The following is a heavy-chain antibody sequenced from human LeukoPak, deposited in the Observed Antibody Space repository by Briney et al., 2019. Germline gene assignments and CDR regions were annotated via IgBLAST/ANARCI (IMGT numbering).Heavy chain of an antibody. CDR2: INHSGGT. CDR1: GGSFSGYY. Sequence: SETLSLTCAVYGGSFSGYYWSWIRQPPGKGLEWIGEINHSGGTNYNPSLKSRVTISVDTSKNQFSLKLSSVTAADTAVYYCARHIAVAGFYYYYYMDVWGKGTTVTVSS. J-gene: IGHJ6*03. D-gene: IGHD6-19*01. CDR3: ARHIAVAGFYYYYYMDV. V-gene: IGHV4-34*01.